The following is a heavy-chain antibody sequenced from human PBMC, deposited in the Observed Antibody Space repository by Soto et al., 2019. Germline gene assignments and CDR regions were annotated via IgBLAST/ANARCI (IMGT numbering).Heavy chain of an antibody. CDR2: ISYDGRNK. Sequence: QVQLVASGGGVVQPGRSLRLSCAASGFTFSSYAMHWVRQAPGKGLEWVAVISYDGRNKYYADSVKGRFTISRDNSKNTLYLQMNRLRAEATAVYYYAGHDFDFWGQGTMVAVSS. CDR1: GFTFSSYA. CDR3: AGHDFDF. J-gene: IGHJ3*01. V-gene: IGHV3-30-3*01.